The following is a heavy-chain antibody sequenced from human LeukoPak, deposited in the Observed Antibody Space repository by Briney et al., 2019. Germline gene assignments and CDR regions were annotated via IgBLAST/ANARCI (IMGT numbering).Heavy chain of an antibody. CDR1: GYTLTELS. J-gene: IGHJ3*02. Sequence: ASVKVSCKVSGYTLTELSMHWVRQAPGKGLGWMGGFDPEDGETIYAQKFQGRVTMTEDTSTDTAYMELSSLRSEDTAVYYCATSNRYNWNDDGDAFDIWGQGTMVTVSS. CDR2: FDPEDGET. CDR3: ATSNRYNWNDDGDAFDI. V-gene: IGHV1-24*01. D-gene: IGHD1-1*01.